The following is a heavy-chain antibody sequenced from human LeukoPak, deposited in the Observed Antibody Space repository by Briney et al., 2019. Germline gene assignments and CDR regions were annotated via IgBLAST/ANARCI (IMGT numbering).Heavy chain of an antibody. D-gene: IGHD3-3*01. CDR3: ARVKGSGYRNSIDY. J-gene: IGHJ4*02. CDR1: GFTFDDYA. Sequence: GGSLRLSCAASGFTFDDYAMNWVRHAPGKGLEWVSGINWNGGRTYYRDSVKGRFTISRDNAKNSLYLQMNSLRAEDTALYYCARVKGSGYRNSIDYWGQGTLVTVSS. CDR2: INWNGGRT. V-gene: IGHV3-20*04.